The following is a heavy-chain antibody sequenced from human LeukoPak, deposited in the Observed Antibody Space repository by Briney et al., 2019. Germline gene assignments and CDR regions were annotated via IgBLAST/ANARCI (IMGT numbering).Heavy chain of an antibody. J-gene: IGHJ4*02. Sequence: GGSLRLPCTVSGFTVSSDSMSWVRQAPGKGLEWVSFIYSGGSTHYADSVKGRFTISRDNAKNSLYLQMNSLRADDTAIYYCVWYEKGWGQGTLVTVSS. D-gene: IGHD2-15*01. CDR2: IYSGGST. V-gene: IGHV3-53*01. CDR1: GFTVSSDS. CDR3: VWYEKG.